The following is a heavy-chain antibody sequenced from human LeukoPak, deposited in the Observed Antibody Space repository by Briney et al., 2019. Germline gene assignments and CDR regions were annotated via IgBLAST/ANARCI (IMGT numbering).Heavy chain of an antibody. CDR1: GYSFTNYW. CDR2: IYPGDSYT. Sequence: GESLKISCEGSGYSFTNYWIGWVHQMPGKGLEWMGIIYPGDSYTRYSPSFQGQVTISADKSINTAYLQWSSLEASDTAMYYCAREVVIAPRRGYAFDIWGQGTVVTVSS. D-gene: IGHD2-15*01. CDR3: AREVVIAPRRGYAFDI. V-gene: IGHV5-51*07. J-gene: IGHJ3*02.